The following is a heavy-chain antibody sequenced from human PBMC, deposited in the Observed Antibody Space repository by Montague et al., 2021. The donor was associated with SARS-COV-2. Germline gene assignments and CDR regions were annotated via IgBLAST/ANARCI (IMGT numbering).Heavy chain of an antibody. D-gene: IGHD3-22*01. CDR2: IKQSGST. J-gene: IGHJ4*02. CDR1: GGSFGDDR. CDR3: ARGHLSVSMIVVVFTSASYYFDD. Sequence: SETLSLTCAVYGGSFGDDRWSWIRQPPGKGLEWIGDIKQSGSTNXNPSLKSRVAISVDTSKNQFSLKLTSVTAADTAVYFCARGHLSVSMIVVVFTSASYYFDDWGRGAQVTVSS. V-gene: IGHV4-34*01.